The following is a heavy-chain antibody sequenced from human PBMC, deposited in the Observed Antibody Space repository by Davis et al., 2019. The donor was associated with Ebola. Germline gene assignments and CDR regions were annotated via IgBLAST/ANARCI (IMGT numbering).Heavy chain of an antibody. CDR1: GVSISRHY. CDR3: SERGSSV. J-gene: IGHJ4*02. CDR2: IYYTGSA. Sequence: PSETLSLTCTVSGVSISRHYWSWIRQPPGKRLEWFGSIYYTGSAYYNSSLASRATISVDTSKNQFPLKLTSVTAADTAMYYCSERGSSVWGQGTLVTVSS. V-gene: IGHV4-59*03. D-gene: IGHD3-10*01.